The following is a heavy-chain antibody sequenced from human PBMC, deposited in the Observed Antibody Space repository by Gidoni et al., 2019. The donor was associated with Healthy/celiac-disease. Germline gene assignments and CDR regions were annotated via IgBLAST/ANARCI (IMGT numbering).Heavy chain of an antibody. CDR1: GGSFSGYY. Sequence: QVQLQQWGAGLLKPSETLSLTCAVYGGSFSGYYWSWIRQPPGKGLEWIGEINHSGSTNYNPSLKSRVTISVDTSKNQFSLKLSSVTAADTAVYYCARGCIAVAGTYYYYYYMDVWGKGTTVTVSS. J-gene: IGHJ6*03. V-gene: IGHV4-34*01. CDR3: ARGCIAVAGTYYYYYYMDV. CDR2: INHSGST. D-gene: IGHD6-19*01.